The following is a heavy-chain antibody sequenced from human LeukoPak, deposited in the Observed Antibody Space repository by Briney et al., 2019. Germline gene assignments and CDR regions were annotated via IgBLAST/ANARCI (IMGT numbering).Heavy chain of an antibody. CDR3: ARVRKQYYYDSSGYYGSKGDAFDI. Sequence: SETLSLTCTVAGGSISSYYWSWIRQPPGKGLEWIGYIYYSGSTNYNPSLKSRVTRSVDTSKNQFSLKLSSVTAAGTAVYYCARVRKQYYYDSSGYYGSKGDAFDIWGQGTMVTVSS. CDR2: IYYSGST. V-gene: IGHV4-59*01. J-gene: IGHJ3*02. D-gene: IGHD3-22*01. CDR1: GGSISSYY.